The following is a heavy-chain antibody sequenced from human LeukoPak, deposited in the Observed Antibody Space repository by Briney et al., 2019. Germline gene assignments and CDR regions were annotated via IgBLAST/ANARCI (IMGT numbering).Heavy chain of an antibody. Sequence: GGSLRLSCAASGFTFSSYGMHWVRQAPGKGLEWVAVIWYDGSNKYYADSVKGRFTISRDNSKNTLYLQMNSLRAEDTAVYYCARKGAATSGDYFDYWGQGTLVTVSS. CDR1: GFTFSSYG. CDR3: ARKGAATSGDYFDY. V-gene: IGHV3-33*01. D-gene: IGHD1-26*01. J-gene: IGHJ4*02. CDR2: IWYDGSNK.